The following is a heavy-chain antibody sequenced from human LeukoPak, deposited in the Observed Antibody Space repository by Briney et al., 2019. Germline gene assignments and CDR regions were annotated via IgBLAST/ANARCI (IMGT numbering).Heavy chain of an antibody. CDR1: GYTFTGYY. V-gene: IGHV1-2*02. J-gene: IGHJ6*03. CDR3: ARDHYDILTGYHYYCYYMDV. D-gene: IGHD3-9*01. Sequence: ASVKVSCKASGYTFTGYYMHWVRQAPGQGLEWMGWINPNSGGTNYAQKFQGRVTMTRDTSISTAYMELSRLRSDDTAVYYCARDHYDILTGYHYYCYYMDVWGKGTTVTISS. CDR2: INPNSGGT.